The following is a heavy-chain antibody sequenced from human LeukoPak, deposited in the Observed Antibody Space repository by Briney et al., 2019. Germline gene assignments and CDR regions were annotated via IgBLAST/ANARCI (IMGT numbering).Heavy chain of an antibody. Sequence: SQTLSLTCAISGDSVSSNSAAWNWIRQSPSRGLEWLGRTYYRSKWYNDYAVSVKSRITINPDTSKNQFSLQLNSVTPEDTAVYYCARTGAAWITLEKHGAFDIWGQGTMVTVSS. CDR3: ARTGAAWITLEKHGAFDI. CDR1: GDSVSSNSAA. CDR2: TYYRSKWYN. D-gene: IGHD3-3*01. V-gene: IGHV6-1*01. J-gene: IGHJ3*02.